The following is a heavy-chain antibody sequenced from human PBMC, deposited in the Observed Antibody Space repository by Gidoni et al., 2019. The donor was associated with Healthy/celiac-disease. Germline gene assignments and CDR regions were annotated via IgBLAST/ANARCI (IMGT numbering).Heavy chain of an antibody. J-gene: IGHJ4*02. CDR1: GCTFSSYA. D-gene: IGHD3-22*01. V-gene: IGHV3-23*04. Sequence: EVQLVESGGGLVQPGGSLRLSCAASGCTFSSYAMSWVRQAPGKGLELVSASRGSGGSTYYADSVKGRFTISRDNSKNTLYLQMNSLRAEDTAVYYCAKDASPHYYDSSGYYLSFVYWGQGTLVTVSS. CDR3: AKDASPHYYDSSGYYLSFVY. CDR2: SRGSGGST.